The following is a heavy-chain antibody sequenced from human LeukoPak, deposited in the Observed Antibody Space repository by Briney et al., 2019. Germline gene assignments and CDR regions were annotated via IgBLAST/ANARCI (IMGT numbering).Heavy chain of an antibody. V-gene: IGHV3-23*01. CDR3: ANRRFTSFGEVIAGPFDY. J-gene: IGHJ4*02. CDR1: GFTFSSYA. D-gene: IGHD3-16*02. Sequence: GGSLRLSCAASGFTFSSYAMSWVRQAPGKGLEWVSVISGSGGSTYYVDSVKGRFTISRDNSKNTLYLQMNSLRAEDTAVYYCANRRFTSFGEVIAGPFDYWGQGTLVTVSS. CDR2: ISGSGGST.